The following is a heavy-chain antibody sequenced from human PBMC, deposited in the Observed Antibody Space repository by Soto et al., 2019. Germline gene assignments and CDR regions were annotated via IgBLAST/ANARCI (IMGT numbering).Heavy chain of an antibody. V-gene: IGHV5-51*01. CDR3: AGGGVRGVITRTRDYYGMDV. CDR2: IYPGDSDT. J-gene: IGHJ6*02. D-gene: IGHD3-10*01. Sequence: EVQLVQSGAEVKKPGESLKISCKGSGYSFTSYWIGWVRQMPGKGLEWMGIIYPGDSDTRYSPSFQGPVTISADKSISTAYLQWSSLKASDTAMYYCAGGGVRGVITRTRDYYGMDVWGQGTTVTVSS. CDR1: GYSFTSYW.